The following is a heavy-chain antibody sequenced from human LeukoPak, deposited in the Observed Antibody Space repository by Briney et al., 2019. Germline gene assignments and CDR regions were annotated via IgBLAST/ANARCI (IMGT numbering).Heavy chain of an antibody. V-gene: IGHV3-74*01. CDR1: GFTFSSYA. J-gene: IGHJ4*02. D-gene: IGHD4-23*01. CDR2: INSDGSST. Sequence: PGGSLRLSCAASGFTFSSYAMHWVRQAPGKGLVWVSRINSDGSSTSYADSVKGRFTISRDNAKNTLYLQMNSLRAEDTAVYYCARLFTVVRGNDYWGQGTLVTVSS. CDR3: ARLFTVVRGNDY.